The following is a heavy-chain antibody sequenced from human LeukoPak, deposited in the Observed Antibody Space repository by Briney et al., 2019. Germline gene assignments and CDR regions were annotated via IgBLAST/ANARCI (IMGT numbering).Heavy chain of an antibody. D-gene: IGHD6-6*01. CDR2: ISAYNGNT. CDR1: GYTFTSYG. CDR3: ARAPTLAARSWGTADY. J-gene: IGHJ4*02. V-gene: IGHV1-18*01. Sequence: GASVKVSCKASGYTFTSYGISWVRQAPGQGLEWMGWISAYNGNTNYAQKLQGRVTMTTDTSTSTAYMELRSLRSDDTAVYYCARAPTLAARSWGTADYWGQGTLVTVSS.